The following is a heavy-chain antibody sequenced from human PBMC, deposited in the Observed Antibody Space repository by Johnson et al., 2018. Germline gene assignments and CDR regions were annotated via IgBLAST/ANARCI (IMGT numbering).Heavy chain of an antibody. J-gene: IGHJ4*02. CDR3: ATTPRGLFDF. V-gene: IGHV3-21*01. CDR2: ISSSSLYI. D-gene: IGHD1/OR15-1a*01. Sequence: EVQLVQSGGGVVQPGRSLRLSCGASGFTFSNFGMHWVRQAPGKGLEWVSSISSSSLYIHYSDPVKGRFTISRDNAKNSLSLQMNSLRAEDTAVYYCATTPRGLFDFWGQGTLVTVSS. CDR1: GFTFSNFG.